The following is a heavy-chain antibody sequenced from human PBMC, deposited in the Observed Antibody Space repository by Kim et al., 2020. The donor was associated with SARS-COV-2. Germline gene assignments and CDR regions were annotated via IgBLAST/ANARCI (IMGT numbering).Heavy chain of an antibody. J-gene: IGHJ5*02. CDR1: GGSVSSGSYY. V-gene: IGHV4-61*01. D-gene: IGHD6-19*01. CDR3: ASSIQGWYGYNWFDP. Sequence: SETLSLTCTVSGGSVSSGSYYWSWIRQPPGKGLEWIGYIYYSGSTNYNPSLNRRVTISVDTSKNQFSLKLSSVTAADTAVYYCASSIQGWYGYNWFDPWGQGALGTVSS. CDR2: IYYSGST.